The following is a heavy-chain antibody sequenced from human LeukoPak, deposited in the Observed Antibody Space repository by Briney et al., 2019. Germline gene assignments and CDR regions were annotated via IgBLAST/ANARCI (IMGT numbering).Heavy chain of an antibody. Sequence: EASVKVSCKASGYTFTGYYMHWVRQAPGQGLEWMGWINPNSGGTNYAQKFQGWVTMTRDTSISTAYMELSRLRSDDTAVYYCARGVGITMVRGVISSGYYYGMDVWGQGTTVTVSS. CDR1: GYTFTGYY. J-gene: IGHJ6*02. CDR3: ARGVGITMVRGVISSGYYYGMDV. D-gene: IGHD3-10*01. V-gene: IGHV1-2*04. CDR2: INPNSGGT.